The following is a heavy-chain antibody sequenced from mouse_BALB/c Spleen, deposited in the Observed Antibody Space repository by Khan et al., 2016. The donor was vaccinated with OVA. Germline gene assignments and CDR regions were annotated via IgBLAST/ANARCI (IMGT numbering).Heavy chain of an antibody. CDR1: GDSITTGY. D-gene: IGHD2-14*01. CDR3: ARSTYRYAFVY. CDR2: IIYTGYT. J-gene: IGHJ3*01. V-gene: IGHV3-8*02. Sequence: EVQLQESGPSLVKPSQTLSLTCSVTGDSITTGYWNWIRKFPGNKLEYMGYIIYTGYTYYNPSLKSRISITRHTSNTQYYLHLNSVTYEDTATYYCARSTYRYAFVYWGQGTLVTVSA.